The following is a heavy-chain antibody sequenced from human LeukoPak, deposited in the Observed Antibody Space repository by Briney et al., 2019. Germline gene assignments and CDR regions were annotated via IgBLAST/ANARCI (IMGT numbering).Heavy chain of an antibody. V-gene: IGHV3-48*03. J-gene: IGHJ4*02. CDR1: GFTFSSYE. Sequence: GGSLRLSCAASGFTFSSYEMNWVRQAPGKGLEWVSYISSSGSTIYYADSVKGRFTISRDNAKNSLYLQMNSLRAEDTAVYYCARGSWYRDLWDHYFDNWGQGTLVTVSS. CDR2: ISSSGSTI. D-gene: IGHD6-13*01. CDR3: ARGSWYRDLWDHYFDN.